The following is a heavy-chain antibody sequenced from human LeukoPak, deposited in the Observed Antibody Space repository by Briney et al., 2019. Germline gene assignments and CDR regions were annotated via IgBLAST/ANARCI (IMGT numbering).Heavy chain of an antibody. Sequence: GGSLRLSCAASGFTFSSYAMSGVRQAPGKGLEWVSAISGSGGSTYYADSVKGRFTISRDNSKNTLYLQMNSLRAEDTAVYYCARGIVVVPAAPPGSFDIWGQGTMVTVSS. CDR2: ISGSGGST. D-gene: IGHD2-2*01. J-gene: IGHJ3*02. CDR1: GFTFSSYA. V-gene: IGHV3-23*01. CDR3: ARGIVVVPAAPPGSFDI.